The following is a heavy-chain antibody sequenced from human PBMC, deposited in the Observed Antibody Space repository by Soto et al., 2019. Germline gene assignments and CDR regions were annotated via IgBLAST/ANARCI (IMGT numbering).Heavy chain of an antibody. J-gene: IGHJ6*02. CDR3: ACGYSSSWYNYGMDV. Sequence: HPGGSLRLSCAASGFTVSSNYMSWVRQAPGKGLEWVSVIYSGGSTYYADSVKGRFTISRDNSKNTLYLQMNSLRAEDTAVYYCACGYSSSWYNYGMDVWGQGTTVTVSS. CDR2: IYSGGST. CDR1: GFTVSSNY. D-gene: IGHD6-13*01. V-gene: IGHV3-53*01.